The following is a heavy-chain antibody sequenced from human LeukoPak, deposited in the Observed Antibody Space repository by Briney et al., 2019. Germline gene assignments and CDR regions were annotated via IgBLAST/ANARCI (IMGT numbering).Heavy chain of an antibody. D-gene: IGHD1-14*01. CDR1: GGSISSSNW. V-gene: IGHV4-4*02. J-gene: IGHJ3*02. Sequence: SETLSLTCAVSGGSISSSNWWSWVRQPPGKGLEWIGEIYHSGSTNYNPSLKSRVTISVDTSKNQFSLKLSSVTAADTAVYYCARAQYNDAFDIWGQGTMVTVSS. CDR3: ARAQYNDAFDI. CDR2: IYHSGST.